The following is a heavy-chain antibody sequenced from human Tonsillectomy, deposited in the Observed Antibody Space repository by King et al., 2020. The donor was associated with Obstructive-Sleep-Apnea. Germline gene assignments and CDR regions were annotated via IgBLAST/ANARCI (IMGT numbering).Heavy chain of an antibody. CDR2: ISAYNGKT. D-gene: IGHD4-17*01. V-gene: IGHV1-18*01. CDR1: GYSLTNYG. Sequence: QLVQSGGEVKKPGASVKVSCKTSGYSLTNYGISWVRQAPGQGLEWMGWISAYNGKTNYAQKFQGRVTMTTDTSTGTGYMELRSLRSDDTAVYYCARGGDYDYYYYALDVWGQGTTVTVSS. J-gene: IGHJ6*02. CDR3: ARGGDYDYYYYALDV.